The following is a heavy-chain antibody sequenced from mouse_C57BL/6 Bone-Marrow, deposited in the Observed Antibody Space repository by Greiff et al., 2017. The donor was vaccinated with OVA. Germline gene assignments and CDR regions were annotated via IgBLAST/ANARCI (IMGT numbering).Heavy chain of an antibody. CDR3: ASHYYGSSYGDY. CDR1: GFTFSSYG. CDR2: ISSGGSYT. J-gene: IGHJ2*01. D-gene: IGHD1-1*01. Sequence: EVKVVESGGDLVKPGGSLKLSCAASGFTFSSYGMSWVRQTPDKRLEWVATISSGGSYTYYPDSVKGRFTLSRDNAKNTLYLQMSSLKSEDTAMYYCASHYYGSSYGDYWGQGTTLTVSS. V-gene: IGHV5-6*01.